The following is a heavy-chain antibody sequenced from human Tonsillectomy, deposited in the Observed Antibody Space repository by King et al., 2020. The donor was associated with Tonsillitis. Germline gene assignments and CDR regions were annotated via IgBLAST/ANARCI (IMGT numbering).Heavy chain of an antibody. D-gene: IGHD6-19*01. V-gene: IGHV3-7*03. J-gene: IGHJ6*02. CDR2: LSQEEGEK. CDR1: GFTFISYW. CDR3: ARDPALFHTTGWYGGGMDV. Sequence: QLVQSGGGLVQPGGSLRVSCEASGFTFISYWRTWVRQAPGKGLGWVAILSQEEGEKNYVASGKGRFTISRDNAKNSLYLQMSSLRAEDTAVYYCARDPALFHTTGWYGGGMDVWGQGTTVTVSS.